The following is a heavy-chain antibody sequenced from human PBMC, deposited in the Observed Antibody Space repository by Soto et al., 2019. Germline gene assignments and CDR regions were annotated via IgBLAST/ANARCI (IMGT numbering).Heavy chain of an antibody. V-gene: IGHV4-39*01. CDR2: IYYRGST. CDR1: GGSISSSSDY. CDR3: VRRRYGSGSDYEGRPFGY. D-gene: IGHD3-10*01. J-gene: IGHJ4*02. Sequence: QLQLQVSGPGLVKPSETLSLTCTVSGGSISSSSDYWGWIRQPPGKGLEWSGSIYYRGSTYYNPSPNSPVNISVDTSKNQYSRMLSAVAAGDTGVYYCVRRRYGSGSDYEGRPFGYWGQGTLVTVSS.